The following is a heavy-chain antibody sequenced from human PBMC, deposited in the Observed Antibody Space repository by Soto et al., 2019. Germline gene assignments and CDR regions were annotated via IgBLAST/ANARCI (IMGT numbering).Heavy chain of an antibody. CDR2: ISSISSTI. J-gene: IGHJ4*02. CDR3: AGFPPFGVVPVFDN. Sequence: EVQLVESGGGLVQPGGSLRLSCAASGFTFSSYSMNWVRQAPGKGLEWVSYISSISSTIYYADSVKGRFTISRDNAKTSLYLQRNGLRAEDTAVFSWAGFPPFGVVPVFDNWGREPWSPSPQ. CDR1: GFTFSSYS. D-gene: IGHD3-3*01. V-gene: IGHV3-48*01.